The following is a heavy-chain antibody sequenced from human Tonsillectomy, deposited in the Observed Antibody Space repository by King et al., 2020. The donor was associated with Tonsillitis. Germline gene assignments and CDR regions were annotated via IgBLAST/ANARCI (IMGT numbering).Heavy chain of an antibody. V-gene: IGHV1-18*01. CDR3: ATDRHQLLDY. CDR2: ISTYNDNT. J-gene: IGHJ4*02. CDR1: AYTFPNYD. Sequence: VQLVESGPEVKKPGASVKVSCKASAYTFPNYDITWVRRAPGQGLEWMGWISTYNDNTNFAQKLQGRVTMATDTSTSTAYMELRSLTSVDTAVYYCATDRHQLLDYWGQGTLVTVSS. D-gene: IGHD2-2*01.